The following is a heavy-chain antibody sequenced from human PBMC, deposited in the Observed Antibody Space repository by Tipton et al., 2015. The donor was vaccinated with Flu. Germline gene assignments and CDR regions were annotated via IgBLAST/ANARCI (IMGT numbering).Heavy chain of an antibody. Sequence: SLRLSCAASGFTFSTYDMHWVRRSAGRGLEWVSGIGSTGDTYYSDSVKGRFTISRENAKNSLYLHMNRLRPGDTAVYYCTRGPLPDSNWYNGMDVWGQGTTVTVSS. D-gene: IGHD1/OR15-1a*01. CDR2: IGSTGDT. J-gene: IGHJ6*02. CDR1: GFTFSTYD. V-gene: IGHV3-13*01. CDR3: TRGPLPDSNWYNGMDV.